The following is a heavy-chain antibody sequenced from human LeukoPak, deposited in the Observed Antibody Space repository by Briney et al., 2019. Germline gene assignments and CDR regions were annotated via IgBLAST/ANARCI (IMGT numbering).Heavy chain of an antibody. Sequence: SQTLSLTCTVSGGPISSGGYYWSWIRQHPGKGLEWIGYIYYSGSTYYNPSLKSRVTISVDTSKNQFSLKLSSVTAADTAVYYCTGEKFGGGFGYWGQGTLVTVSS. CDR2: IYYSGST. D-gene: IGHD3-16*01. J-gene: IGHJ4*02. CDR3: TGEKFGGGFGY. CDR1: GGPISSGGYY. V-gene: IGHV4-31*03.